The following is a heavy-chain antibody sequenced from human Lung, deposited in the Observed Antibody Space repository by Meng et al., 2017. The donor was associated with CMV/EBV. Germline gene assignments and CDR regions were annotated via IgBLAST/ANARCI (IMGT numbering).Heavy chain of an antibody. V-gene: IGHV4-30-4*08. J-gene: IGHJ4*02. CDR2: IFYSGSP. D-gene: IGHD2-2*01. CDR1: GGSLNSGNYY. Sequence: LXCTVSGGSLNSGNYYWNWIRQPPGKGLEWIGYIFYSGSPYYNPSLESRVTISVDTSKNQFSLRLTSGTAADTAIYYCARGPSRPHFDYWAQGTXVTVSS. CDR3: ARGPSRPHFDY.